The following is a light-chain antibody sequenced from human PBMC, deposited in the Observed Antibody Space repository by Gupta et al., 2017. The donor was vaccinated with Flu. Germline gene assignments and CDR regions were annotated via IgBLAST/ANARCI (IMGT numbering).Light chain of an antibody. J-gene: IGKJ1*01. CDR3: QQDDCPTWT. V-gene: IGKV1-5*03. CDR2: KAS. CDR1: QSIENW. Sequence: DIYMTQSPSTLSASIGDRVTMTCRASQSIENWVAWYQQEAGKAPKLLIYKASRLQSGVPSRFRGSGYGTDFTLTISILHPDDFATYYCQQDDCPTWTFGLGTRVEI.